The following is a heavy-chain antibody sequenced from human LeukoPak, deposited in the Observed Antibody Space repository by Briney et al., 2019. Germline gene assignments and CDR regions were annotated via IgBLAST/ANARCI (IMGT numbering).Heavy chain of an antibody. V-gene: IGHV3-23*01. D-gene: IGHD2-2*01. J-gene: IGHJ4*02. Sequence: GGSLRLSCAASGFTLSSYTLSWVRQAPGKGLEWVSTLSGSGGSTNYADSVKGRFTISRDNSKNTLYLQMYSLRAEDTAVYYCAKGRLVPAALLDYWGQGTLVTVSS. CDR1: GFTLSSYT. CDR2: LSGSGGST. CDR3: AKGRLVPAALLDY.